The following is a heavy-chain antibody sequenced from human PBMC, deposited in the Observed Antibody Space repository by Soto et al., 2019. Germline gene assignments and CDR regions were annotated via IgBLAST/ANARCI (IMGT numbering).Heavy chain of an antibody. D-gene: IGHD2-2*01. Sequence: QITLKESGPALVKPTQTLTLTCTFSGFSLSTSGVGVGWIRQPPGKALEWLALIYWDGEKRYSPSQKSRLAITADTSKNQVVLIINNLDPLDTATYYCAHFIVVPPSDVFDVWGHGTMVAVSS. J-gene: IGHJ3*01. CDR3: AHFIVVPPSDVFDV. CDR2: IYWDGEK. CDR1: GFSLSTSGVG. V-gene: IGHV2-5*02.